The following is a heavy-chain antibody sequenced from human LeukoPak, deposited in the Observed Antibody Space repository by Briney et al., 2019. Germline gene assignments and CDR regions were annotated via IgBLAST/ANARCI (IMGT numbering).Heavy chain of an antibody. CDR3: ARGRPYYFDY. CDR1: GFTFSSYT. V-gene: IGHV3-48*02. CDR2: ISSTSSNI. J-gene: IGHJ4*02. Sequence: PGGSLRLSCAASGFTFSSYTMNWVRQAPGKGLEWVSYISSTSSNIFYADSVKGRFTISRDNAKNSLGLQVNSLRDEDTAAYYCARGRPYYFDYWGQGTLVTVSS.